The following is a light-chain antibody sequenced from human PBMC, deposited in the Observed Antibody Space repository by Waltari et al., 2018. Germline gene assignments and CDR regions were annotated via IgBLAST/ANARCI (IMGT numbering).Light chain of an antibody. J-gene: IGKJ4*01. CDR3: QHFHSYPLT. Sequence: DIQLTQSPPFLSASVGDRATITCRASQGIRSFLAWYQQKPGRAPKLLIYPASTLQSGVPSRFSGSGSGTDFTLTISSLQPEDFATYYCQHFHSYPLTFGGGTKVEIK. CDR1: QGIRSF. V-gene: IGKV1-9*01. CDR2: PAS.